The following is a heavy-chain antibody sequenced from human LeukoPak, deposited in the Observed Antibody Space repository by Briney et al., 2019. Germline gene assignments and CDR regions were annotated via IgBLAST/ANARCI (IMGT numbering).Heavy chain of an antibody. CDR2: IYHSGST. D-gene: IGHD5-18*01. CDR3: ARYTAMVNDAFDI. Sequence: SETLSLTCTVSGGSISSSSYYWGWLRQPPGTGLEWIGSIYHSGSTYYNPSLKSRVTISVDTSKNQFSLKLSSVTAADTAVYYCARYTAMVNDAFDIWGQGTMVTVSS. J-gene: IGHJ3*02. V-gene: IGHV4-39*01. CDR1: GGSISSSSYY.